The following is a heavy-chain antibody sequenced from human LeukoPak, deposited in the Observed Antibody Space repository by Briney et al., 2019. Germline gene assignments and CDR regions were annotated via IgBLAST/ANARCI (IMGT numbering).Heavy chain of an antibody. CDR3: ASQKKPGIAVAGTSSDY. CDR2: IYYSGST. J-gene: IGHJ4*02. CDR1: GGSISSNTYY. Sequence: SETLSLTCTVSGGSISSNTYYWGWIRQPPGKWLEWIGSIYYSGSTYYNPSLKSRVTISVDTSKNQFSLKLSSVTAADTAVYYCASQKKPGIAVAGTSSDYWGQGTLVTVSS. V-gene: IGHV4-39*01. D-gene: IGHD6-19*01.